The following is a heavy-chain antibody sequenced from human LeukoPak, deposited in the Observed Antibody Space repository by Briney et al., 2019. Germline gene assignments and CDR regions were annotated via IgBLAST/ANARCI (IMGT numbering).Heavy chain of an antibody. D-gene: IGHD3-10*01. CDR2: ISSSSSYT. J-gene: IGHJ4*02. CDR1: GFIFSDYY. V-gene: IGHV3-11*06. Sequence: GGPLRLSCAASGFIFSDYYMSWIRQAPGKGLEWISYISSSSSYTNYVDSVKGRFTISRDNAKNSLYLQMNSLRAGDTAVYYCARGLSGSGSYPLFFDYWGQGTLVTVSS. CDR3: ARGLSGSGSYPLFFDY.